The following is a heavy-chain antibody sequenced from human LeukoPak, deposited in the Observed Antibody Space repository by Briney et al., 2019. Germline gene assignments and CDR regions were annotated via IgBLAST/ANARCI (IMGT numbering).Heavy chain of an antibody. Sequence: PGGSLRLSCAASGFTFRNYWMSWVRQAPGKGLESVANINQDGSVKNHVDSVKDRFIISRDNAKNSLYLQMNSLRPEDTAVYYCARGAPYRDSDDYWGQGTLVTVSS. D-gene: IGHD1-26*01. CDR2: INQDGSVK. J-gene: IGHJ4*02. CDR1: GFTFRNYW. V-gene: IGHV3-7*05. CDR3: ARGAPYRDSDDY.